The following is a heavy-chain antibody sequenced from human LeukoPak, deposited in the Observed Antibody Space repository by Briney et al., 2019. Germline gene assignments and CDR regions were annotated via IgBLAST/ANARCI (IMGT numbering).Heavy chain of an antibody. Sequence: GGSLRLSCAASGFTFTIYSMNWVRQAPGKGLEWVSSISSSSGYMNYADSVKGRFTISRDNAKNSLYLQVNSLRAEDTAVYYYARAGAGPNYCYFMDLWGKGTTVTVSS. D-gene: IGHD1-14*01. CDR1: GFTFTIYS. V-gene: IGHV3-21*01. J-gene: IGHJ6*03. CDR2: ISSSSGYM. CDR3: ARAGAGPNYCYFMDL.